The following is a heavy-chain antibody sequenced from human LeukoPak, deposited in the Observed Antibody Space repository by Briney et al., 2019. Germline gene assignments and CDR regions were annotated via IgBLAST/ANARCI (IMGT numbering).Heavy chain of an antibody. Sequence: GGSLRLSCAASGFTFSSYAMSWVRQAPGKGLEWVSSISSGGNTYYADSVKGRFTISRDKTMNTLYLQMNSLRAEDTAVYYCAKEVGFSGYDDAFDFWGQGTLVTVSS. CDR3: AKEVGFSGYDDAFDF. V-gene: IGHV3-23*01. J-gene: IGHJ4*02. CDR2: ISSGGNT. CDR1: GFTFSSYA. D-gene: IGHD5-12*01.